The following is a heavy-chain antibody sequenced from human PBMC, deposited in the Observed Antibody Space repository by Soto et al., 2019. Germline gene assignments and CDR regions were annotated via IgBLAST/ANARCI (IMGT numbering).Heavy chain of an antibody. CDR1: AYSFTNYW. D-gene: IGHD4-17*01. V-gene: IGHV5-51*01. CDR2: IYPGDSDS. CDR3: ARLGYDSGDDSGFDT. Sequence: GESLKISCNGSAYSFTNYWIGWVRQMPGKGLEWMGMIYPGDSDSRYSPSFQGQVTVSVDKSISTAYLQWSSLKASDTAMYYCARLGYDSGDDSGFDTWGQGTLVTVSA. J-gene: IGHJ5*02.